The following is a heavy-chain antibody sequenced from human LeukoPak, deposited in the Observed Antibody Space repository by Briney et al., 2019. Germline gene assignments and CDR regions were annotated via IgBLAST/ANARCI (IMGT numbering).Heavy chain of an antibody. CDR1: GVSFSSYA. V-gene: IGHV3-23*01. CDR3: GRPTKYWLVRGNGVDV. D-gene: IGHD6-19*01. CDR2: IDAGGGDT. J-gene: IGHJ6*02. Sequence: AASLRLSCAASGVSFSSYAMTWVRQAPRKGLDWVSSIDAGGGDTYHSDSVKGRFTISIDNSMNTLYLQMNSLGADDTAVYYCGRPTKYWLVRGNGVDVWGQGTTVTVSS.